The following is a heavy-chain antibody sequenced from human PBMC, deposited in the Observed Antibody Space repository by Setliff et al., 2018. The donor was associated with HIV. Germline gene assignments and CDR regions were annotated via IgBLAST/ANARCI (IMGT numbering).Heavy chain of an antibody. CDR3: TTEDPWPRFGH. CDR1: GFTFNNAW. Sequence: GESLKISCAASGFTFNNAWMTWVRQAPGKGLEWVGHIKSKTDGGTTDYAAPVKGRFTISRDDSKTTLHLQMNSLKTEDTAVYYCTTEDPWPRFGHWGQGTLVTVSS. V-gene: IGHV3-15*01. CDR2: IKSKTDGGTT. J-gene: IGHJ5*02. D-gene: IGHD5-12*01.